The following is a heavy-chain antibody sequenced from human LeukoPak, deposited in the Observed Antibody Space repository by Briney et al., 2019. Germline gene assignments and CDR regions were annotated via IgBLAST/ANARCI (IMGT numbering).Heavy chain of an antibody. CDR2: IYPGDSQT. CDR3: ARQRELLGRPFDY. CDR1: EYGFSSYW. Sequence: GESLKISCKASEYGFSSYWIAWVRQTPGKGLEWMGIIYPGDSQTRYSPSFQGQVTFSVDKSINTAYLQWSSLKASDTGMYYCARQRELLGRPFDYWGQGSLVTVSS. V-gene: IGHV5-51*01. J-gene: IGHJ4*02. D-gene: IGHD4-23*01.